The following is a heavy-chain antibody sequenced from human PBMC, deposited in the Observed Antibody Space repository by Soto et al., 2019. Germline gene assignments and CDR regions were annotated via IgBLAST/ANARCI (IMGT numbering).Heavy chain of an antibody. V-gene: IGHV3-23*01. CDR3: AKESGFWSGLNWFDP. Sequence: PGGSLRLSCAASGFTFSSSAMSWVRQAPGKGLEWVSAISGSGGSTYYADSVKGRFTISRDNSKNTLYLQMNSLRAEDTAVYYCAKESGFWSGLNWFDPWGQGTLVTVSS. J-gene: IGHJ5*02. CDR1: GFTFSSSA. CDR2: ISGSGGST. D-gene: IGHD3-3*01.